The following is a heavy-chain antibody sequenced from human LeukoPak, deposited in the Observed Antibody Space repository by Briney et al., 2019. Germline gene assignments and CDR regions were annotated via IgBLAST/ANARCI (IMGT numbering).Heavy chain of an antibody. CDR2: VRYDGSDK. D-gene: IGHD2-21*02. Sequence: GGSLRLPCAASGFTFSSYGIHWVRQAPGKGLEWVAGVRYDGSDKFHEDYVKGRFTISRDNSKNTLYLQMGSLRAEDMAVYYCARDWESDCSGDCYSGPGWFDPWGQGTLVTVSS. CDR1: GFTFSSYG. J-gene: IGHJ5*02. V-gene: IGHV3-30*02. CDR3: ARDWESDCSGDCYSGPGWFDP.